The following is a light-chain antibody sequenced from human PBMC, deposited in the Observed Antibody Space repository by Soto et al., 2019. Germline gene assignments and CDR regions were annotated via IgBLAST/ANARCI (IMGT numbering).Light chain of an antibody. CDR3: QRYNSWPSIT. CDR2: GAS. Sequence: ETVMTQSPATLSVSPGERVTLSCRASQSVSSNLAWYQQKPVQAPRLLLYGASTRAPGIRARFRGSGSGTEFTHSISSLRSEDFAVYHSQRYNSWPSITFGQGTLLEIE. V-gene: IGKV3-15*01. CDR1: QSVSSN. J-gene: IGKJ5*01.